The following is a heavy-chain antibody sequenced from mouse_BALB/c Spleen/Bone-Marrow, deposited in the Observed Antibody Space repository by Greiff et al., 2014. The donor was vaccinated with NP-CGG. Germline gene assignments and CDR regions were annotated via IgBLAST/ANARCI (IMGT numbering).Heavy chain of an antibody. CDR3: ARLGYYGSFVY. CDR1: GFDFSRYW. D-gene: IGHD1-2*01. CDR2: INPDSSTI. Sequence: EVQLQESGGGLVQPGGSLKLSCAASGFDFSRYWMSWVRQAPGKGLEWIGEINPDSSTINYTPSLKDKFIISRDNTKNTPYLQMSKVRSEDTALYYCARLGYYGSFVYGGQGTLVTVSA. V-gene: IGHV4-1*02. J-gene: IGHJ3*01.